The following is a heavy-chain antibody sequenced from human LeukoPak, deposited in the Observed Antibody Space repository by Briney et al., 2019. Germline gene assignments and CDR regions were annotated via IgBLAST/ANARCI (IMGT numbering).Heavy chain of an antibody. CDR3: ARHRIQPPVLMDV. V-gene: IGHV4-39*01. J-gene: IGHJ6*02. CDR1: GGSTASSSHY. D-gene: IGHD5-18*01. CDR2: MYYTGST. Sequence: SETLSLTCTVSGGSTASSSHYWGWIRQSPGKGLEWIAIMYYTGSTYYNPPLKSRVTISVDTSKNQFSLKLTSVTAADTAVYYCARHRIQPPVLMDVWGQGTTVTVSS.